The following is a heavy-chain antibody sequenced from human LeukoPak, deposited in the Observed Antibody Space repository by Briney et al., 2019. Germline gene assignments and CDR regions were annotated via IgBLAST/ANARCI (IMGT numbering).Heavy chain of an antibody. D-gene: IGHD6-6*01. J-gene: IGHJ3*02. CDR3: AGPSSSSSGAFDI. V-gene: IGHV4-39*01. CDR1: GGSISSSSYY. CDR2: IYYSGST. Sequence: SETLSLTCTVSGGSISSSSYYWGWIRQPPGKGLEWIGSIYYSGSTYYNPSLKSRVTISVDTSKNQFSLKLSSVTAADTAVYYCAGPSSSSSGAFDIWGQGTMVTVSS.